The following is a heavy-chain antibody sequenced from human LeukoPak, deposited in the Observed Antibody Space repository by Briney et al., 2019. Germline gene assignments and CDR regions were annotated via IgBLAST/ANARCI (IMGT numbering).Heavy chain of an antibody. D-gene: IGHD3-10*02. Sequence: GGSLRLSCAASGFTFSSYEMNWDRQAQGKGLEWVSYISSSGSTIYYADSVKGRFTISRDNAKNSLYLQMNSLRAEDTAVYYCAELGITMIGGVWGKGTTVTISS. CDR1: GFTFSSYE. J-gene: IGHJ6*04. CDR2: ISSSGSTI. CDR3: AELGITMIGGV. V-gene: IGHV3-48*03.